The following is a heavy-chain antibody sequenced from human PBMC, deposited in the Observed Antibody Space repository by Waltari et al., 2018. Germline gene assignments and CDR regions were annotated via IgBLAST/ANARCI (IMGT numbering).Heavy chain of an antibody. J-gene: IGHJ6*02. V-gene: IGHV4-4*02. CDR2: IYHSGTT. D-gene: IGHD4-17*01. CDR1: GGSISRSNW. Sequence: QVQLQESGPGLVKPSGTLSLTCAVSGGSISRSNWWSWVRQPPGKGLEWIGEIYHSGTTNYNPSLESRVTISVDKSKNQFALKLSSVTAADTAVYYCARRYADVDYGDSTDYYGMDVWGQGTTVTVSS. CDR3: ARRYADVDYGDSTDYYGMDV.